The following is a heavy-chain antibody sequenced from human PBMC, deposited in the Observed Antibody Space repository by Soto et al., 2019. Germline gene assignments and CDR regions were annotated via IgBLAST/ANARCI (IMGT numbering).Heavy chain of an antibody. D-gene: IGHD3-10*01. CDR3: AREAGMLRGPYYYYYGMDV. Sequence: EVQLVESGGGLVQPGGSLRLSCAASGFTFGSYSMNWVRQAPGKGLEWVSYISSSSSTIYYADSVKGRFTISRDNAKNSLYLQMNSPRDEDTAVYYCAREAGMLRGPYYYYYGMDVWGQGPTVPVSS. CDR1: GFTFGSYS. CDR2: ISSSSSTI. J-gene: IGHJ6*02. V-gene: IGHV3-48*02.